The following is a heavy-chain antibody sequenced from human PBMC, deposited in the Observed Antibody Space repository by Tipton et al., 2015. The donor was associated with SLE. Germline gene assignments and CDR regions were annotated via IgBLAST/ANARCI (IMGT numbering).Heavy chain of an antibody. CDR3: ARVGVVTPFDY. D-gene: IGHD4-23*01. J-gene: IGHJ4*02. CDR2: INHSGST. V-gene: IGHV4-34*01. CDR1: GGSFSGYY. Sequence: LRLSCAVYGGSFSGYYWSWIRQSPGKGLEWIGEINHSGSTNYNPSLKSRVTISVDTSKNQFSLKLSSVTAADTAVYYCARVGVVTPFDYWGQGTLVTVSS.